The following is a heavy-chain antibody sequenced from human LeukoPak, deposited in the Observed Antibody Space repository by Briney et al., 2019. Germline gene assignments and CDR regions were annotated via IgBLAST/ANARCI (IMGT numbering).Heavy chain of an antibody. Sequence: GGSLRLSCAASGFTFSSYAMNWVRQAPGKGLEWVSAISAGGGTTYYADSVKGRFTISRDTSKNTLYLQMSSLRAEDTAVYYCAKDLNRGLPDYWGQGTLVTVSS. CDR2: ISAGGGTT. CDR1: GFTFSSYA. V-gene: IGHV3-23*01. D-gene: IGHD2-21*01. CDR3: AKDLNRGLPDY. J-gene: IGHJ4*02.